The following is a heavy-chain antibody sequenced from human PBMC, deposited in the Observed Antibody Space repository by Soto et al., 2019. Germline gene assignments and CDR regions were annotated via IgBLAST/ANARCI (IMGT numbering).Heavy chain of an antibody. CDR2: IYYSGST. J-gene: IGHJ4*02. V-gene: IGHV4-30-4*01. Sequence: QVQLQESGPGLVKPSQTLSLTCTVSGGSISSGDYYWSWIRQPLGKGLEWIGYIYYSGSTYYNPSLKSRVTISVDTSKNQFSLKLSSVTAADTAVYYCARVGGFGATTIDYWGQGTLVTVSS. D-gene: IGHD3-10*01. CDR3: ARVGGFGATTIDY. CDR1: GGSISSGDYY.